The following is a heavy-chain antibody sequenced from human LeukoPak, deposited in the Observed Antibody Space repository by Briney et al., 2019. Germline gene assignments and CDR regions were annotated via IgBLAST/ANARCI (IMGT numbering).Heavy chain of an antibody. CDR3: AKDILGWSFEW. D-gene: IGHD2-21*01. V-gene: IGHV3-23*01. CDR1: GFSVSSNA. J-gene: IGHJ4*02. CDR2: LGSDGRT. Sequence: GGSLRLSCEASGFSVSSNAMAWVRQAPGKGLEWVSGLGSDGRTHYADSVKGRFTISRDHSKNTVYLQMDSLRAEDTALYYCAKDILGWSFEWWGQGTLVTVSS.